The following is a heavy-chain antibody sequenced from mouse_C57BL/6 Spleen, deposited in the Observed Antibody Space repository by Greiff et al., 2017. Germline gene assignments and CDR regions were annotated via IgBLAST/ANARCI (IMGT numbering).Heavy chain of an antibody. J-gene: IGHJ2*01. Sequence: EVQVVESGEGLVKPGGSLKLSCAASGFTFSSYAMSWVRQTPEKRLEWVAYISSGGDYIYYAGTVKGRFHISRDNARNTLYLQMGSLKAEETAMYYWNRGGYGCSYLDYWGQGTTLTVSS. CDR1: GFTFSSYA. V-gene: IGHV5-9-1*02. D-gene: IGHD1-1*01. CDR3: NRGGYGCSYLDY. CDR2: ISSGGDYI.